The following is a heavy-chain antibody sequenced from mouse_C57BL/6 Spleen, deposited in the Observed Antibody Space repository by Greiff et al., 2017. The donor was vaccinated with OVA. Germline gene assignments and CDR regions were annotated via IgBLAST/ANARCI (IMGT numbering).Heavy chain of an antibody. J-gene: IGHJ4*01. CDR1: GYTFTSYG. CDR2: IYPRSGNT. D-gene: IGHD3-2*02. Sequence: VQLRQSGAELARPGASVKLSCKASGYTFTSYGISWVKQRTGQGLEWIGEIYPRSGNTYYNEKFKGKATLTADKSSSTAYMELRSLTSEDSAVYFCARSNLRSAMDYWGQGTSVTVSS. CDR3: ARSNLRSAMDY. V-gene: IGHV1-81*01.